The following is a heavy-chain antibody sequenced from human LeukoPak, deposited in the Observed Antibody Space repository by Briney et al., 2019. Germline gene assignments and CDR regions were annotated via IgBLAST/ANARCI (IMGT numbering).Heavy chain of an antibody. V-gene: IGHV3-23*01. J-gene: IGHJ4*02. CDR1: GFTFSSHA. CDR2: IGGSGKNT. CDR3: AKDLETINPTMD. D-gene: IGHD3-10*01. Sequence: PGGSLRLSCAASGFTFSSHAMSWVRQAPGKGLEWVSSIGGSGKNTFYADAVKGRFTISRDNSKDTLYLQMNSLRAEDTAVYYCAKDLETINPTMDWGQGTLVTVS.